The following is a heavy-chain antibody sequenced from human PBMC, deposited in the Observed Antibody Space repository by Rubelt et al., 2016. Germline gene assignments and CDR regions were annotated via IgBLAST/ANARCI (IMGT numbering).Heavy chain of an antibody. D-gene: IGHD2-21*02. CDR2: INPNSGGT. Sequence: QVQLVQSGAEVKKPGASVKVSCKASGYTFTGYYMHWVRQAPGQGLEWMGWINPNSGGTNYAQKFQGRVTMTRDTSISTAYMELSSLRSEDTAVYYCARVSRGYCGGGCYSGYWGQGTLVTVSS. V-gene: IGHV1-2*02. CDR1: GYTFTGYY. CDR3: ARVSRGYCGGGCYSGY. J-gene: IGHJ4*02.